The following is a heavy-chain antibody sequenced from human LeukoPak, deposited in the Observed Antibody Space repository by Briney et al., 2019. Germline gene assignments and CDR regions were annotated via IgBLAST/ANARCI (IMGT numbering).Heavy chain of an antibody. CDR2: ISAYNGNT. Sequence: ASVKLSCKASGYTFTSYGISCVRQAPGQRLEWMGWISAYNGNTNYAHKLQGRITMTTDTSTSTAYMELRSLRSDDTAVYYCARELHDYFDYWGRGTLVTVSS. CDR1: GYTFTSYG. V-gene: IGHV1-18*04. D-gene: IGHD2-15*01. CDR3: ARELHDYFDY. J-gene: IGHJ4*02.